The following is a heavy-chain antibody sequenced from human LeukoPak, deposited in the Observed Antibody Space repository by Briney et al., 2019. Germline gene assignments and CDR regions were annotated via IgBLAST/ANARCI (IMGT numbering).Heavy chain of an antibody. D-gene: IGHD1-26*01. J-gene: IGHJ4*02. CDR3: AARRGSYYYFDF. CDR1: GGSISSSNW. Sequence: ASETLSLTCAVSGGSISSSNWWSWVRQPPGKGLEWIGEVYHSGSTNYNPSLKSRVTISVDKPKNQFSLKLSSVTAADTAVYYCAARRGSYYYFDFWGQGTLVTVSS. CDR2: VYHSGST. V-gene: IGHV4-4*02.